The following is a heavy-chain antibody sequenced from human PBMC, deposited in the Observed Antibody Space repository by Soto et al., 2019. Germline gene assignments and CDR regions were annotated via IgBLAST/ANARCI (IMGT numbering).Heavy chain of an antibody. CDR3: TTGDYCSGGSCFWYFDY. D-gene: IGHD2-15*01. Sequence: EVQLVESGGGLVKPGGSLRLSCAASGFTFSNAWMNWVRQAPGKGLERVGRIKSKTDGGTTDYAAPVKGRFTISRDDSKNTLYLQMNSLKTEDTAVYYCTTGDYCSGGSCFWYFDYWGQGTLVTVSS. J-gene: IGHJ4*02. V-gene: IGHV3-15*07. CDR2: IKSKTDGGTT. CDR1: GFTFSNAW.